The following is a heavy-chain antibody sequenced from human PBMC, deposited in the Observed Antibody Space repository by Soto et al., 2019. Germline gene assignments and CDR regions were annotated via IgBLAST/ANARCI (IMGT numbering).Heavy chain of an antibody. CDR3: ARARVRYFDWLLSNWFDP. Sequence: PSETLSLTCTVSGGSISSGDYYWSWIRQPPGKGLEWIGYIYYSGSTYYNPSLKSRVTISVDTSKNQFSLKLSSVTAADTAVYYCARARVRYFDWLLSNWFDPWGQGTLVTLSS. D-gene: IGHD3-9*01. CDR1: GGSISSGDYY. V-gene: IGHV4-30-4*01. J-gene: IGHJ5*02. CDR2: IYYSGST.